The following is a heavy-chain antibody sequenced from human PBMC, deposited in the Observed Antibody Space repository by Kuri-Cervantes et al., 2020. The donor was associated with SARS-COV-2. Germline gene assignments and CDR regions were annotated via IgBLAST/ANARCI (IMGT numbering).Heavy chain of an antibody. V-gene: IGHV7-4-1*02. CDR1: GYTFTSYA. D-gene: IGHD4-17*01. Sequence: ASVKVSCKASGYTFTSYAMNWVRQAPGQGLEWMRWINTNTGNPTYAQGFTGRFVFSLDTSVSTAYLQISSLKAEDTAVYYCARDLYGDYVGAFDIWGQGTMVTVSS. CDR2: INTNTGNP. CDR3: ARDLYGDYVGAFDI. J-gene: IGHJ3*02.